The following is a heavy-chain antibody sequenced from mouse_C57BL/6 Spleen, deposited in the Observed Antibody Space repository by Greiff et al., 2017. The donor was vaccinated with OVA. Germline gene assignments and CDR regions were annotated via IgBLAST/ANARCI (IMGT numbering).Heavy chain of an antibody. CDR2: ISDGGSYT. CDR3: ARGDWWFDY. J-gene: IGHJ3*01. Sequence: EVKLVESGGGLVKPGGSLKLSCAASGFTFSSYAMSWVRQTPEKRLEWVATISDGGSYTYYPDNVKGRFTISRDNAKNNLYLQMSHLKSEDTAMYYCARGDWWFDYWGQGTLVTVSA. CDR1: GFTFSSYA. V-gene: IGHV5-4*03. D-gene: IGHD3-3*01.